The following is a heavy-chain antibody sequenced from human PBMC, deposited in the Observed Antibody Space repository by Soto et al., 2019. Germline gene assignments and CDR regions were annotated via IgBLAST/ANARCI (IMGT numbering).Heavy chain of an antibody. V-gene: IGHV4-34*01. D-gene: IGHD6-13*01. CDR3: ARWSPYYGRRVAAAGVNWFDP. Sequence: PSETLSLTCAVYGGSFSGYYWSWIRQPPGKGLEWIGEINHSGSTNYNPSLKSRVTISVDTSKNQFSLKLSSVTAADTAVYYCARWSPYYGRRVAAAGVNWFDPWGQGTLVTVSS. J-gene: IGHJ5*02. CDR1: GGSFSGYY. CDR2: INHSGST.